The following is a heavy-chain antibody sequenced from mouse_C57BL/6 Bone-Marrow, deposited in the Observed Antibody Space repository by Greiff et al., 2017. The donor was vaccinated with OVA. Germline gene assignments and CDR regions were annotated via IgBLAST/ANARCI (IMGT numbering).Heavy chain of an antibody. CDR2: ISSGGDYF. J-gene: IGHJ3*01. CDR3: TRDLYYYGSSYVGAY. D-gene: IGHD1-1*01. Sequence: EVKLMESGEGLVKPGGSLKLSCAASGFTFSSYAMSWVRQTPEKRLEWVAYISSGGDYFYYADTVTGRFTIFRDNARNTLYLQMSSLKTEDTAMYYCTRDLYYYGSSYVGAYWGQGTLVTVSA. V-gene: IGHV5-9-1*02. CDR1: GFTFSSYA.